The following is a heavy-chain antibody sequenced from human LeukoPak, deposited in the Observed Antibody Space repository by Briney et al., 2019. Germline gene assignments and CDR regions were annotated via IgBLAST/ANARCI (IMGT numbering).Heavy chain of an antibody. J-gene: IGHJ4*02. CDR1: GFTFSEYG. V-gene: IGHV3-30*02. D-gene: IGHD2-21*02. CDR2: MRYDGKNK. Sequence: PGGSLRLSCAASGFTFSEYGFHWVRQAPGKGLEWVTFMRYDGKNKYFADSVKGRFTISRDNSKNTVYLQMDSLRPEDTAMYYCAKERTRVTGGWTRGQGTLVTVSS. CDR3: AKERTRVTGGWT.